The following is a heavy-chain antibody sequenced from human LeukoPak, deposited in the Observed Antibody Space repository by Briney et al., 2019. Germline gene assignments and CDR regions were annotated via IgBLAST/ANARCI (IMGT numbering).Heavy chain of an antibody. CDR2: INHSGST. J-gene: IGHJ6*03. D-gene: IGHD5-12*01. Sequence: PSATLSLTCAVYGGSFSGYYWSLIRQPPGKGLEWIGEINHSGSTNYNPSLKSRVTISVDTSKNQFSLKLSSVTAADTAVYYCARVVYSGYDFRGAMDVWGKGTTVTVSS. CDR1: GGSFSGYY. V-gene: IGHV4-34*01. CDR3: ARVVYSGYDFRGAMDV.